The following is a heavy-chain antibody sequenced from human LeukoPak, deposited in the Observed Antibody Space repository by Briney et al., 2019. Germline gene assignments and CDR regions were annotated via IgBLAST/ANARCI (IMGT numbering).Heavy chain of an antibody. CDR1: GYTFTSYG. D-gene: IGHD3-10*01. CDR2: ISAYNGNT. J-gene: IGHJ6*02. V-gene: IGHV1-18*01. Sequence: ASVKVSCKASGYTFTSYGISWVRQAPGQGLEWMGWISAYNGNTNYAQKLQGRVNMTTDTSTSTAYMELRSLRSDDTAVYYCARAWFGELSRYYYYYGMDVWGQGTTVTVSS. CDR3: ARAWFGELSRYYYYYGMDV.